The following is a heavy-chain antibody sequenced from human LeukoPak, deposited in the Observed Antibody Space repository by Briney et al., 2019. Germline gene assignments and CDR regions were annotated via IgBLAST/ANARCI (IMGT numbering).Heavy chain of an antibody. Sequence: GGPLTLSCAASGFTFSDYYMIWMRQAPGKGREGVSYISSSSSYTNYADSVKGRFTISRGNAKNSLYLQMNSLRAEGTAVYYCARRAYNWGAFDIWGQGTTVTVSS. V-gene: IGHV3-11*03. D-gene: IGHD5-24*01. CDR3: ARRAYNWGAFDI. J-gene: IGHJ3*02. CDR1: GFTFSDYY. CDR2: ISSSSSYT.